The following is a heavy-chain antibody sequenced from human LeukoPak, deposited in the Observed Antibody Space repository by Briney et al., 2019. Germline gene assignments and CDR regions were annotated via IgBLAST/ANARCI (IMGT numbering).Heavy chain of an antibody. V-gene: IGHV1-69*06. CDR2: IIPIFGTA. CDR1: GGTFSSYA. CDR3: ARGESGYDILTGYYGYYCYYMDV. Sequence: ASVKVSCKASGGTFSSYAISWVRQAPGQGLEWMGGIIPIFGTANYAQKFQGRVTITADKSTSTAYMELSSLRSEDTAVYYCARGESGYDILTGYYGYYCYYMDVWGKGTTVTVSS. J-gene: IGHJ6*03. D-gene: IGHD3-9*01.